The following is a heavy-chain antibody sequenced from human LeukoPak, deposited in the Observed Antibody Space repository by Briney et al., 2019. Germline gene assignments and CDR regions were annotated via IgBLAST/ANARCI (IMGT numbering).Heavy chain of an antibody. V-gene: IGHV3-30*02. CDR1: GFTFSTYG. J-gene: IGHJ4*02. CDR2: IPYDGSNK. D-gene: IGHD1-26*01. CDR3: AKGKWELRADYFDY. Sequence: GGSLRLSCAASGFTFSTYGMHWVRQAPGKGLEWVALIPYDGSNKYYADSVKGRFTISRDNSKNTLNLQMNSLRTEDTAVYYCAKGKWELRADYFDYWGQGTLVTVSS.